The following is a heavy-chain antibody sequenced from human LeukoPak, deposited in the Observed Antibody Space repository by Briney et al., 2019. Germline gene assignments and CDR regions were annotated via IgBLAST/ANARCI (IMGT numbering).Heavy chain of an antibody. D-gene: IGHD4-17*01. CDR1: GGTFSSYA. V-gene: IGHV1-18*01. Sequence: ASVKVSCKASGGTFSSYAISWVRQAPGQGLEWMGRISAYNGNTNYAQKLQGRVTMTTDTSTSTAYMELRSLRSDDTAVYYCARGSYGETYYWGQGTLVTVSS. CDR2: ISAYNGNT. J-gene: IGHJ4*02. CDR3: ARGSYGETYY.